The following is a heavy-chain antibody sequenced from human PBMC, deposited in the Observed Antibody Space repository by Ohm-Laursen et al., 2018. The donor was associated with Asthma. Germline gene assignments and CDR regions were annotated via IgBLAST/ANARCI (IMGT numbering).Heavy chain of an antibody. V-gene: IGHV3-23*01. Sequence: SLRLSCAASVFTFSSYAMSWVRQAPGKGLEWVSAISGSGGSTYYADTVKGRFTISRDNSKNTLYLQMNSLRAEDTAVYYCSKDFNAKNYYYGMDVWGQGTTVTVSS. J-gene: IGHJ6*02. CDR3: SKDFNAKNYYYGMDV. CDR1: VFTFSSYA. CDR2: ISGSGGST.